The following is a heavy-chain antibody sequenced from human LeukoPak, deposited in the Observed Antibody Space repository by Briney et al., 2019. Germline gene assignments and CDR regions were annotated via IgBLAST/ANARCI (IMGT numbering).Heavy chain of an antibody. Sequence: GGSLRLSCAASGFTFSSYGIHWVRQAPGKGLEWVAFIRYDGSNKYYADSVKGRFTISRDNSKNTLYLQMNSLRAEDTAVYYCAKDTQWLVPGYFDYWGKGTLVTVSS. D-gene: IGHD6-19*01. CDR3: AKDTQWLVPGYFDY. J-gene: IGHJ4*02. CDR2: IRYDGSNK. CDR1: GFTFSSYG. V-gene: IGHV3-30*02.